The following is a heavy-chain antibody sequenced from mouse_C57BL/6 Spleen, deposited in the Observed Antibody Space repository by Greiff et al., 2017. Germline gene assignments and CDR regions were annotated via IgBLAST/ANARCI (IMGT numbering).Heavy chain of an antibody. CDR1: GFTFSSYG. CDR3: ARGYYGSSSYWYFDV. Sequence: EVQRVESGGDLVKPGGSLKLSCAASGFTFSSYGMSWVRQTPDKRLEWVATISSGGSYTSYPDSVKGRFTISRDNAKNTLYLQMSSLKSEDTAMYYCARGYYGSSSYWYFDVWGTGTTVTVSS. CDR2: ISSGGSYT. J-gene: IGHJ1*03. V-gene: IGHV5-6*01. D-gene: IGHD1-1*01.